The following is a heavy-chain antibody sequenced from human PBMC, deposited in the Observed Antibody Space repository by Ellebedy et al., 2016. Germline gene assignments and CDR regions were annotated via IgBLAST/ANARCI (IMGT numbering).Heavy chain of an antibody. Sequence: GGSLRLSCAASGFTFSDYWMTWVRQAPGKGLEWVANIKPDGSEKYYVDSVKGRLTISRDNAKNSLYLQMNSLRAEDTAVYYCARCGHYNYDNWGQGTLVTVSS. CDR2: IKPDGSEK. CDR3: ARCGHYNYDN. CDR1: GFTFSDYW. J-gene: IGHJ4*02. V-gene: IGHV3-7*03. D-gene: IGHD4-17*01.